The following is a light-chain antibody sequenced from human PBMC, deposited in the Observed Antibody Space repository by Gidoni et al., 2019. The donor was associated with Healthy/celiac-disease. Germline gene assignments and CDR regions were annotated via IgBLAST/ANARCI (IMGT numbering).Light chain of an antibody. V-gene: IGKV3-11*01. CDR3: QQRSNWPRT. CDR2: DAP. Sequence: EIVFTQSPATLSLSPGERATLSCRASQSVSSYLAWYQQKPGQAPRLLIYDAPNRATGIPARFSGSGSGTDFTLTISSLEAEDFAGYYCQQRSNWPRTFGQGTKVEIK. J-gene: IGKJ1*01. CDR1: QSVSSY.